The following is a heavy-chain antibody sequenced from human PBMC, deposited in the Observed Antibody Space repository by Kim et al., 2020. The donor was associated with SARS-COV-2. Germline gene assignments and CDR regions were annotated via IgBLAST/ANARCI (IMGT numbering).Heavy chain of an antibody. Sequence: GGSLRLSCVASGFTFSNYAMSWVRQAPGKGLEGVSHASGSGADTHYADSVKGRFTISRDNSKNRVYLQMNSLRDDDTAVYFCVKGGAYCFADCPPPSWGQGTLVTVSS. CDR3: VKGGAYCFADCPPPS. V-gene: IGHV3-23*01. J-gene: IGHJ5*02. D-gene: IGHD2-21*01. CDR1: GFTFSNYA. CDR2: ASGSGADT.